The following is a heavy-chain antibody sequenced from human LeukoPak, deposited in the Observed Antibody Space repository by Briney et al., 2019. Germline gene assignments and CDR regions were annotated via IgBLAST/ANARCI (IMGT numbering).Heavy chain of an antibody. CDR3: ARAKRNAFDI. Sequence: GGSLRLSCAASGFTFSSYSMNWARQAPGKGLEWVSYISYSSSTIYYADSVKGRFTISRDNAQNSLYLQMNSLRAEDTAVYYCARAKRNAFDIWGQGTMVTVSS. J-gene: IGHJ3*02. V-gene: IGHV3-48*01. CDR2: ISYSSSTI. CDR1: GFTFSSYS.